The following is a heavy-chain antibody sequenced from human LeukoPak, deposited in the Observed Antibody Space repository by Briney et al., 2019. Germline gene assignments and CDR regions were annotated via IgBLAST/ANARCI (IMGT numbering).Heavy chain of an antibody. V-gene: IGHV4-59*08. J-gene: IGHJ3*01. Sequence: PSETLSLTCTVSGGSITGYYWSWIRQPPGKGLEWIGYVFYSGGTLYNPSVNSRVSISVDTSKTQFSQKLTSVTAADTAVYYCARHITVTYDAFDLWGRGTMVTVSS. CDR1: GGSITGYY. D-gene: IGHD6-19*01. CDR2: VFYSGGT. CDR3: ARHITVTYDAFDL.